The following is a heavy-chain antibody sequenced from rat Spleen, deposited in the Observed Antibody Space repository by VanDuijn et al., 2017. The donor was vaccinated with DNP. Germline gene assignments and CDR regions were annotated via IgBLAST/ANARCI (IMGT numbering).Heavy chain of an antibody. D-gene: IGHD1-9*01. CDR2: ISYDGGST. CDR1: GFTFRDHN. J-gene: IGHJ2*01. Sequence: EVQLVESGGGLVQPGRSLKLSCAASGFTFRDHNMAWVRQAPKKGLEWVATISYDGGSTYYRDSVKGRFTISRDNAKSSLYLQMDSLRSEDTATYYCTSDMGITEGYYWGQGVMVTVSS. CDR3: TSDMGITEGYY. V-gene: IGHV5-20*01.